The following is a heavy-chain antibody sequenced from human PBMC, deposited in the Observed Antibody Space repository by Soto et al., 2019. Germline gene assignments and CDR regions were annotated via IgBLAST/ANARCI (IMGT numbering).Heavy chain of an antibody. D-gene: IGHD3-9*01. Sequence: QVQLQESGPGLVKPSQTLSLTCTVSGGSISSGGYYWSWIRQHPGKGLEWIGYIYYSGSTYYNPSLKSRVTIAVNTSKNQFSLKLSSVTAADTAVYYSARVNRQFRYFDWPSPFDPRCQGTLVTVSS. CDR2: IYYSGST. CDR3: ARVNRQFRYFDWPSPFDP. J-gene: IGHJ5*02. CDR1: GGSISSGGYY. V-gene: IGHV4-31*03.